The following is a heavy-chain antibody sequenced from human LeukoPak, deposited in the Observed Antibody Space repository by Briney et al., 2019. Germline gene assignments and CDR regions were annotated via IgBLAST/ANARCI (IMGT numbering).Heavy chain of an antibody. CDR2: IYYSGST. Sequence: PSETLSLTCTVSVGSISSSSYYWGWIRQPPGKGLEWIGSIYYSGSTYYNPSLKSRVTISVDTSKNQFSLKLSSVTAADTAVYYCARLLCSSTSCDYYYYYMDVWGKGTTVTVSS. CDR1: VGSISSSSYY. V-gene: IGHV4-39*01. J-gene: IGHJ6*03. D-gene: IGHD2-2*01. CDR3: ARLLCSSTSCDYYYYYMDV.